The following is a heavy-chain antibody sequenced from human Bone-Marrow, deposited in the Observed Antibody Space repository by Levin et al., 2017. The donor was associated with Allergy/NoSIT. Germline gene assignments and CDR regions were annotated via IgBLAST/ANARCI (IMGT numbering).Heavy chain of an antibody. D-gene: IGHD2-15*01. Sequence: LSLTCAASGFPFQNSNMHWVRQTPGKGLEWVSSISVTGTYIYYADSVKGRFTISRDNTKNSLYLRLNSLRAEDTALYFCARDPMTCSGGGCYHFDYWGRGALVTVSS. CDR3: ARDPMTCSGGGCYHFDY. J-gene: IGHJ4*02. V-gene: IGHV3-21*01. CDR1: GFPFQNSN. CDR2: ISVTGTYI.